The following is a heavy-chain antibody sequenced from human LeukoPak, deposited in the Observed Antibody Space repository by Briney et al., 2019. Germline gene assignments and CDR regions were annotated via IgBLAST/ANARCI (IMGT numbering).Heavy chain of an antibody. CDR3: ATQDPRMGL. CDR1: GYTLTELS. J-gene: IGHJ6*02. V-gene: IGHV1-24*01. CDR2: FDPEDGET. D-gene: IGHD2-8*01. Sequence: VASVKVSYKVSGYTLTELSMHWVRQAPGKGLEWMGGFDPEDGETIYAQKSQGRVTMTDDTSTDTAYMELSSLRSEDTAVYYCATQDPRMGLWGQGTTVTVSS.